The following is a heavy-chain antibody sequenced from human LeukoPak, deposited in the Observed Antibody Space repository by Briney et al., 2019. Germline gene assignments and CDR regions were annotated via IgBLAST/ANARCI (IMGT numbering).Heavy chain of an antibody. Sequence: GASVKVSCKASGYTFTGHYRHWVRQAPGQGLEWMGRINPNSGGTNYAQKFQGRVTMTRDTSISTAYMELSRLRSDDTAVYYCARDPLTMVRGVIDPYDYWGQGTLVTVSS. CDR2: INPNSGGT. CDR3: ARDPLTMVRGVIDPYDY. V-gene: IGHV1-2*06. J-gene: IGHJ4*02. CDR1: GYTFTGHY. D-gene: IGHD3-10*01.